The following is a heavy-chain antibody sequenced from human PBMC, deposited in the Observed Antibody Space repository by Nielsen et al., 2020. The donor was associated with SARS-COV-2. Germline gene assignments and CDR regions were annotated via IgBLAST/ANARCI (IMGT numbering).Heavy chain of an antibody. V-gene: IGHV3-23*01. J-gene: IGHJ5*02. Sequence: GGSLKIYCAASGFTFSSYAMSWVRQAPGKGLEWVSGIGGGGGRTNYADSVKGRFSISRDNSKNTLHLQMNSLRAEDTAIYYCVRSALYSRSSRWFDPWGQGTLVTVSS. CDR2: IGGGGGRT. D-gene: IGHD6-6*01. CDR3: VRSALYSRSSRWFDP. CDR1: GFTFSSYA.